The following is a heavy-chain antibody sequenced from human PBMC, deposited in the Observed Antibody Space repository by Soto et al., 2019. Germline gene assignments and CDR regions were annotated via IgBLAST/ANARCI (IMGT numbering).Heavy chain of an antibody. J-gene: IGHJ4*02. D-gene: IGHD6-13*01. Sequence: GGSLRLSCAASGFTFSNYWMHWVRQVPGKGLVWVSRINGDGSRTRYADSAKGRFTISRDNAKNTLYLQMNSLRAEDTAVFFCVRDKQKLMLPDQWGQGTRVTVSS. CDR2: INGDGSRT. V-gene: IGHV3-74*01. CDR1: GFTFSNYW. CDR3: VRDKQKLMLPDQ.